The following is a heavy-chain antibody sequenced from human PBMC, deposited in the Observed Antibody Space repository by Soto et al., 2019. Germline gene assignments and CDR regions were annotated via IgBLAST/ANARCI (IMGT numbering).Heavy chain of an antibody. CDR2: ISYDGVVT. V-gene: IGHV3-23*01. CDR1: GFTFRNYA. CDR3: ALIQQPYAMDV. J-gene: IGHJ6*02. D-gene: IGHD5-18*01. Sequence: GGSLRLSCAASGFTFRNYAMKWVRQAPGKGLEWVSSISYDGVVTYYADSVKGRFTISRDNSKNTLFLQMNSLRVEDTAIYYCALIQQPYAMDVWGQGTTVTVSS.